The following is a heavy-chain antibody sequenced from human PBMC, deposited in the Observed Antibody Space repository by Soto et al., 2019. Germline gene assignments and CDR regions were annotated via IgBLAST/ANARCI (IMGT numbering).Heavy chain of an antibody. CDR1: WGSIRGYY. J-gene: IGHJ1*01. CDR3: VRASIPKAQLAY. D-gene: IGHD6-6*01. Sequence: SETLSLTCTVSWGSIRGYYWSWIRQTAGRGLEWIGRMHTSGSTNYNPSLKSRVTISVDMSKNQISLKLTSVTAAGTALYYCVRASIPKAQLAYSARGILVPVSS. CDR2: MHTSGST. V-gene: IGHV4-4*07.